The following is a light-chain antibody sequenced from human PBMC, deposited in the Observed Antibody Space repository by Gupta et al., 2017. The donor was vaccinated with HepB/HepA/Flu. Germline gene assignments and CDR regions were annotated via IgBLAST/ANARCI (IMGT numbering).Light chain of an antibody. CDR2: DAS. J-gene: IGKJ2*02. Sequence: EIVLTHSPATLSLSPGERATLSCRASQSLSSYLAWYQQKPGQAPRLLIYDASNRETGIPARFSGSRCGTDVALTISSREQEDFAVSYFQQRSNWAPCTFGQGTKLDIK. CDR1: QSLSSY. V-gene: IGKV3-11*01. CDR3: QQRSNWAPCT.